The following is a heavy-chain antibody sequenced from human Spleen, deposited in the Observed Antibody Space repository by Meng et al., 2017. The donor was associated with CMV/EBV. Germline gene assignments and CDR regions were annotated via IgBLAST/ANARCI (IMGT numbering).Heavy chain of an antibody. CDR2: VYYTGST. D-gene: IGHD2-2*01. CDR3: ARDESIGQCSNTSRSPNWFDP. CDR1: GGSVSSNSFY. Sequence: SETLSLTCSVSGGSVSSNSFYWSWIRQPPGKGLEWIGYVYYTGSTKYNPYLKSRVTISLDTSKNRFSLKLNSVTAADTAVYYCARDESIGQCSNTSRSPNWFDPWGRGTLVTVSS. V-gene: IGHV4-61*03. J-gene: IGHJ5*02.